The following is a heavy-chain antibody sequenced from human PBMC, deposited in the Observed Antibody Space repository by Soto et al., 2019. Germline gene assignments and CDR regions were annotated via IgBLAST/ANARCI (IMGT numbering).Heavy chain of an antibody. Sequence: QVQLVQSGAEVKKPGSSMKVSCKASGGTFSSSTISWVRQAPGQGLEWMGRIIPILGLADYAQHFQGRVTITADTSTSTAYMDLSSLTSDDTAVYYCARTFGGLQTWWFDPWGQGTLVTVSS. CDR2: IIPILGLA. CDR1: GGTFSSST. CDR3: ARTFGGLQTWWFDP. D-gene: IGHD2-15*01. J-gene: IGHJ5*02. V-gene: IGHV1-69*02.